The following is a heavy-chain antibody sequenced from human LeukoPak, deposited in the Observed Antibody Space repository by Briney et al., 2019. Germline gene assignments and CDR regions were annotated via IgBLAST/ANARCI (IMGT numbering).Heavy chain of an antibody. CDR2: IWYDGSNK. V-gene: IGHV3-33*01. J-gene: IGHJ4*02. Sequence: GRSLRLSCAASGFTFSSYGMHWVRQAPGKGLEWVAVIWYDGSNKYYADSVKGRFTISRDNSKNTLYLQMNSLRAEDTVVYYCARDPGDIYCSGGSCYFFDYWGQGTLVTVSS. CDR3: ARDPGDIYCSGGSCYFFDY. D-gene: IGHD2-15*01. CDR1: GFTFSSYG.